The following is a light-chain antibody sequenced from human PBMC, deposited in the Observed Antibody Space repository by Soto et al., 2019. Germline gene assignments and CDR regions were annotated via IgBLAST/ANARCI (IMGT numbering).Light chain of an antibody. V-gene: IGKV1-27*01. Sequence: DIQMTQSPSSLSASVGDRVTVTCRASQDITNYLAWYQQKPGKVPKCLIYDASTLQSGVPSRFSGSGSGTDFTLTISSLQPEDVATYYCQKYNGAPPWTFGQGTKVEIK. CDR1: QDITNY. CDR2: DAS. CDR3: QKYNGAPPWT. J-gene: IGKJ1*01.